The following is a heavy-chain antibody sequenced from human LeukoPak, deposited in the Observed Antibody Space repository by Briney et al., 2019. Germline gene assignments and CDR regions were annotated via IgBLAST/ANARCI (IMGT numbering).Heavy chain of an antibody. CDR3: ARESGQYPDAFDI. CDR1: GYTFTGYY. D-gene: IGHD2-2*02. Sequence: ASVKVSCKASGYTFTGYYMHWVRQAPGQGLEWMGWINPNSGGTNYAQKFQGRVTMTTDTSTSTAYMELRSLRSDDTAVYYCARESGQYPDAFDIWGQGTMVTVSS. V-gene: IGHV1-2*02. J-gene: IGHJ3*02. CDR2: INPNSGGT.